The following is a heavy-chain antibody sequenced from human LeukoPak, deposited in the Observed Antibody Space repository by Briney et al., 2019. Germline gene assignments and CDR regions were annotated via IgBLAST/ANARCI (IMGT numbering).Heavy chain of an antibody. CDR3: ARVRAGKGGLDY. CDR1: GFTFSSYS. Sequence: GGSLRLSCAASGFTFSSYSMNWVRQAPGKGLEWVSSISSSSSYIYYADSVKGRFTISRDNAKNSLYLQMNSLRAEDTAVYYCARVRAGKGGLDYWGQGTLVTVSS. CDR2: ISSSSSYI. D-gene: IGHD6-19*01. V-gene: IGHV3-21*01. J-gene: IGHJ4*02.